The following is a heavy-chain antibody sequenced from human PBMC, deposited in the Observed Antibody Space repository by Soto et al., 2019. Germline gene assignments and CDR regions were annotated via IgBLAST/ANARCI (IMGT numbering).Heavy chain of an antibody. D-gene: IGHD3-10*01. V-gene: IGHV2-5*02. CDR2: IYWDDDK. CDR1: GFSLSTGVG. CDR3: AHKSYYGSGSLDY. J-gene: IGHJ4*02. Sequence: QITLKESGPTLVKPTQTLTLTCTFSGFSLSTGVGVGWIRQPPGKALECLALIYWDDDKRYSSSLKSRLTTTKDTAKNQLVLIMTNTDPVDTATYYCAHKSYYGSGSLDYWGQGILVTVSS.